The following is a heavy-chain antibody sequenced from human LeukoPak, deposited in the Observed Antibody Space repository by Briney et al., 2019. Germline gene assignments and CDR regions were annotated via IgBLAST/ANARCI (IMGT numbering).Heavy chain of an antibody. Sequence: GGSLRLSCAASGFTFSNYYMSWVRQAPGKGLERVANINQDGSEKYYVDSVKGRFTISRDNAKNSLYLQINSLRVEDTAVYYCTRDRSWGQGTLVTVSS. CDR2: INQDGSEK. CDR3: TRDRS. V-gene: IGHV3-7*01. J-gene: IGHJ5*02. CDR1: GFTFSNYY.